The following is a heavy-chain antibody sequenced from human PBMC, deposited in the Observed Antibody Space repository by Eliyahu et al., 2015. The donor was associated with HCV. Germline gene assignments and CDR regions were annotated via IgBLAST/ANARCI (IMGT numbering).Heavy chain of an antibody. CDR2: ISGSGGST. V-gene: IGHV3-23*01. CDR3: ASSSSAAEPFDY. CDR1: GFTFSSXA. J-gene: IGHJ4*02. D-gene: IGHD6-13*01. Sequence: EVQLLESGGGLVQPGGSLRLSCAASGFTFSSXAMSWVRQAPGKGLEWVSAISGSGGSTYYADSVKGRFTISRDNSKNTLYLQMNSLRAEDTAVYYCASSSSAAEPFDYWGQGTLVTVSS.